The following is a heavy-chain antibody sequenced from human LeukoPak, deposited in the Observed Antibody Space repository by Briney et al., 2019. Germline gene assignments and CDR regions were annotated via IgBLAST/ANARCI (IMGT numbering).Heavy chain of an antibody. CDR3: ARGPGRSRLGSIVVVISLYYFDY. CDR2: ISSSGSTI. V-gene: IGHV3-48*04. CDR1: GFTVSTNY. Sequence: GGSLRLSCAASGFTVSTNYVSWVRQAPGKGLEWVSYISSSGSTIYYADSVKGRFTISRDNAKNSLYLQMNSLRAEDTAVYYCARGPGRSRLGSIVVVISLYYFDYWGQGTLVTVSS. D-gene: IGHD3-22*01. J-gene: IGHJ4*02.